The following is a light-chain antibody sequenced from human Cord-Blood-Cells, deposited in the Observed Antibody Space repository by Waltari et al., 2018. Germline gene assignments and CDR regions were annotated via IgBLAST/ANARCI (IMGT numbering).Light chain of an antibody. Sequence: DIQMTQSPSTLSASVGDRVTITCRASQSISSWLAWYQQKPGTAPKLLIYKASSLERGVPSRFSGSGSGTEFTLTISSLQPDDFATYYCQQYNSYGLTFGGGTKVEIK. CDR2: KAS. J-gene: IGKJ4*01. V-gene: IGKV1-5*03. CDR1: QSISSW. CDR3: QQYNSYGLT.